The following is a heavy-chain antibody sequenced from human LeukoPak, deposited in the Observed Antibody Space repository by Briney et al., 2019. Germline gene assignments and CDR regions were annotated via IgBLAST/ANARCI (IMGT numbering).Heavy chain of an antibody. J-gene: IGHJ4*02. CDR1: GFTFSSYW. Sequence: GGSLRLSCAASGFTFSSYWMHWVRQAPGKGLVWVSRINSDGTITNYADSVKGRFTISRDNAKNTLYLQMNSLSGEDTAVYYCAKDWGMGDQLLRIDYWGQGTLVTVSS. CDR3: AKDWGMGDQLLRIDY. D-gene: IGHD2-2*01. V-gene: IGHV3-74*01. CDR2: INSDGTIT.